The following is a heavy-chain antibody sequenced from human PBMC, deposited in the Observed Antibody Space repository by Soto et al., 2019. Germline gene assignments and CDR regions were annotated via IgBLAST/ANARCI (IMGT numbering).Heavy chain of an antibody. D-gene: IGHD6-19*01. CDR1: GGSISGYY. J-gene: IGHJ4*02. CDR2: IYYSGST. Sequence: SETLSLTCTVSGGSISGYYWSWIRQPPGKGLEWIGYIYYSGSTNYNPSLKSRVTISVDTSKNQFSLKMKSVNAADTAVYYCARVVAVAGPNFDYWGQGTLVTVSS. V-gene: IGHV4-59*01. CDR3: ARVVAVAGPNFDY.